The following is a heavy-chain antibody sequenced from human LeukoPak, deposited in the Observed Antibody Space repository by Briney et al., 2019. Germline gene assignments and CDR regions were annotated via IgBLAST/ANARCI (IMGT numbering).Heavy chain of an antibody. CDR3: ARGPYSNSYYYYYYYMDV. V-gene: IGHV4-34*01. CDR1: GGSFSGYY. D-gene: IGHD4-11*01. J-gene: IGHJ6*03. Sequence: SETLSLTCAVYGGSFSGYYWRWIPQPPGKGLEWIGEINHSGSTNYNPSLKSRVTISVDTSKNQFSLKLSSVTAADTAVYYCARGPYSNSYYYYYYYMDVWGKGTTVTVSS. CDR2: INHSGST.